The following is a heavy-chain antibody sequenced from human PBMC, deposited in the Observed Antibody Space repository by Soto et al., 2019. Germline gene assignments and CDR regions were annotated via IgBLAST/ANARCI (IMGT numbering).Heavy chain of an antibody. CDR2: ITSDGKSK. D-gene: IGHD2-21*02. CDR1: GFNFSNHC. CDR3: ARESGDWPLNWFDP. Sequence: GESLRLSCAASGFNFSNHCMHWVRQRPAEGLVWVSRITSDGKSKAYAESVKGRFAITRDNAKNTLYLQMNGLTAEDTAVYYCARESGDWPLNWFDPWGQGTLVTVSS. J-gene: IGHJ5*02. V-gene: IGHV3-74*01.